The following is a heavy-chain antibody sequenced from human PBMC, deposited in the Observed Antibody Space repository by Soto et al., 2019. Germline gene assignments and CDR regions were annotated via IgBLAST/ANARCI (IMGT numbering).Heavy chain of an antibody. CDR3: ARDKGYYYGMDV. V-gene: IGHV3-33*01. J-gene: IGHJ6*02. Sequence: QVQLVESGGGVVQPGRSLRLSCAASGFTFSSYGMQWVRQAPGKGLEWVAVIWYDGSNKYYADSVKGRFTISRDNSKNTLYLQMNSLRAEDTAVYYCARDKGYYYGMDVWGQGTTVTVSS. CDR1: GFTFSSYG. CDR2: IWYDGSNK.